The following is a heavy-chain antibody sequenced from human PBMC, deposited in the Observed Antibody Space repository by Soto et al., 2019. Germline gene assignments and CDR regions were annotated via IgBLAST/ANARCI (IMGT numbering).Heavy chain of an antibody. CDR1: GFTFSSYA. CDR2: ISGSGGST. Sequence: EVQLLESGGGLVQPGGSLRLSCAASGFTFSSYAMSWVRQAPGKGLEWVSAISGSGGSTYYADCVKGRFTISRDNSKNTLYLEMNSLRAEDTAVYYCAKHVGYGYYYGMDVWGQGTTVTVSS. D-gene: IGHD5-18*01. J-gene: IGHJ6*02. CDR3: AKHVGYGYYYGMDV. V-gene: IGHV3-23*01.